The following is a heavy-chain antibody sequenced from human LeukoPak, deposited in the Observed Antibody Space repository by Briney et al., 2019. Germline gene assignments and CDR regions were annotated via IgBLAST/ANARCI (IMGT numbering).Heavy chain of an antibody. V-gene: IGHV4-34*01. Sequence: SETLSLTCAVYGGSFSGYYWSWIRQPPGKGLEWIGEINHSGSTNYNPSLKSRVTISVDTSKNQFSLKLSSVTAADTAVYYWARGRSTGAANKMDVWGQGTTVSVSS. D-gene: IGHD2-15*01. J-gene: IGHJ6*02. CDR1: GGSFSGYY. CDR2: INHSGST. CDR3: ARGRSTGAANKMDV.